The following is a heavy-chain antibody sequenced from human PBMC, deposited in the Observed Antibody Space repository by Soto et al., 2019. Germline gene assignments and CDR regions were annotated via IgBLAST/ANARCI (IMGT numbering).Heavy chain of an antibody. CDR1: GFIFSSYA. CDR2: ISYDGSDG. CDR3: ATGHRGLTGTTVVVTVPGWFDP. Sequence: PGGSLRLSCAGSGFIFSSYAMNWVRQAPGKGLECVAVISYDGSDGYYADSVRGRFTISRDNSNNMLYLEMNSLRPEDTAVYYCATGHRGLTGTTVVVTVPGWFDPWGQGALVT. J-gene: IGHJ5*02. V-gene: IGHV3-30*03. D-gene: IGHD2-21*02.